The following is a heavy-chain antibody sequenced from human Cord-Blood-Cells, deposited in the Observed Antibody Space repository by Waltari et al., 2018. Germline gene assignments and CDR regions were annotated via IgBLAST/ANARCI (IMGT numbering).Heavy chain of an antibody. CDR2: INHSGST. D-gene: IGHD6-13*01. J-gene: IGHJ5*02. CDR3: ATRAAGNWFDP. CDR1: GGSFSGYY. V-gene: IGHV4-34*01. Sequence: QVQLQQWGAGLLKPSETLSLTCAVYGGSFSGYYWSWIRQPPGKGLGWIGEINHSGSTNYNPSLKSRVTISVDTSKNQFSLKLSSVTAADTAVYYCATRAAGNWFDPWAREPWSPSPQ.